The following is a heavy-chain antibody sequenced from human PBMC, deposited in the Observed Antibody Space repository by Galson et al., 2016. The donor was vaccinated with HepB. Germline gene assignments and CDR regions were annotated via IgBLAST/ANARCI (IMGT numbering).Heavy chain of an antibody. V-gene: IGHV3-20*04. CDR1: GLTFEDFS. Sequence: SLRLSCAASGLTFEDFSMHWVRQVPGKGLEWVSCINWNGDSTYYADSVKGRFTISRDNSKSTLYLQMNSLRVEDTAVYYCVKGEYGQRFLEWLAPFDYWGQGALVTVSS. CDR2: INWNGDST. J-gene: IGHJ4*02. CDR3: VKGEYGQRFLEWLAPFDY. D-gene: IGHD3-3*01.